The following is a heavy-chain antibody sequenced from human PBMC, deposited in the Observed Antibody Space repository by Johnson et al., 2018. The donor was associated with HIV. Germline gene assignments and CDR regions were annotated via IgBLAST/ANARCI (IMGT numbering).Heavy chain of an antibody. J-gene: IGHJ3*02. CDR3: ARDGVVPDAFDI. V-gene: IGHV3-7*01. CDR1: GFTFSDYY. D-gene: IGHD3-16*01. Sequence: VQLVESGGGLVKPVGSLSVSCAASGFTFSDYYMNWISQGPGKGLEWVANIKQDGSEKYYVDSVKGRFTISRDNGKNSRYLQMNSLRAEDTAVYYCARDGVVPDAFDIWGQGTMVTVSS. CDR2: IKQDGSEK.